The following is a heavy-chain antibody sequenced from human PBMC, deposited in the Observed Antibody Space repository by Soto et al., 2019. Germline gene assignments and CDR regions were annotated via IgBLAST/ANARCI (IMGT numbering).Heavy chain of an antibody. CDR1: GGTFSSYA. CDR2: IIPIFGTA. CDR3: ARARLSPGYYGMDV. J-gene: IGHJ6*02. Sequence: ASVKVSCKVSGGTFSSYAISWVRQAPGQGLEWMGGIIPIFGTANYAQKFQGRVTITADESTSTAYLELSSLRSEDTAVYYCARARLSPGYYGMDVWGQGTTVTVSS. V-gene: IGHV1-69*13.